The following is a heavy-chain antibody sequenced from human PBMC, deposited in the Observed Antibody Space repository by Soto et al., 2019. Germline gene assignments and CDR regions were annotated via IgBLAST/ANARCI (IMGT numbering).Heavy chain of an antibody. CDR3: ARGPYYYDSSGYAENDY. Sequence: QVQLVQSGAEVKKPGASVKVSCKASGYTFTSYDINWVRQATGQGLEWMGWMNPNSGNTGYAQKFQGRATMTRNTSISTAYMEMSSLRSEDTAVYYCARGPYYYDSSGYAENDYWGQGTLVTVSS. J-gene: IGHJ4*02. D-gene: IGHD3-22*01. V-gene: IGHV1-8*01. CDR2: MNPNSGNT. CDR1: GYTFTSYD.